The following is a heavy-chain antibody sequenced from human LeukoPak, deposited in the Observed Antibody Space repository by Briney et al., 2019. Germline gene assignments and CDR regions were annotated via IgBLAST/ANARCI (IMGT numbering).Heavy chain of an antibody. V-gene: IGHV1-18*01. CDR3: AFLYDSSKNYHYMGV. D-gene: IGHD3-22*01. J-gene: IGHJ6*03. CDR2: ISAYNGNT. CDR1: GYTFTSYG. Sequence: ASVKVSCKASGYTFTSYGIIWVRQAPGQGLEWMGWISAYNGNTNYAQKLQGRVTMTTDTSTSTAYMELRSLRSDDTAVYYCAFLYDSSKNYHYMGVWGKGNTVNVSS.